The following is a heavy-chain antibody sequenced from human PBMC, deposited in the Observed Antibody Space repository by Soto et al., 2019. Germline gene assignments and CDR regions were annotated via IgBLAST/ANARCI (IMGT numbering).Heavy chain of an antibody. D-gene: IGHD3-22*01. Sequence: QVQLVESGGCVVQPGRSLRLSCAASGFTLSGYGMHWVRQAPGKGLEWVTFISCEGRNKNYADSVKGRFTISRDNSKNTLFLEMNSRRPEDMAVYYCVKPRYCDAGGYCDSWGKGTLVTVSS. CDR3: VKPRYCDAGGYCDS. J-gene: IGHJ4*02. CDR2: ISCEGRNK. CDR1: GFTLSGYG. V-gene: IGHV3-30*18.